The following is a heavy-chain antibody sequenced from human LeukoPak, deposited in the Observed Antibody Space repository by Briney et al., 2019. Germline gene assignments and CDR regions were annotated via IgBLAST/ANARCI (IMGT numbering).Heavy chain of an antibody. J-gene: IGHJ4*02. Sequence: GGSLRLSCAASGFTFSRDNLHWVRQAPGKGLYWVAFIRSDGNNKYYADSVKGRFTISRDNSKNTLYLQMNSLRAEDTAVYYCAKAPTVTTSDYWGQGTLVTVSS. V-gene: IGHV3-30*02. CDR2: IRSDGNNK. CDR1: GFTFSRDN. D-gene: IGHD4-11*01. CDR3: AKAPTVTTSDY.